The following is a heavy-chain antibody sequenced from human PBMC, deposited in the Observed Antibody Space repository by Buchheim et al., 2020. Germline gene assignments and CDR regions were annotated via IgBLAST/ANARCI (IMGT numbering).Heavy chain of an antibody. J-gene: IGHJ4*03. Sequence: EVLLLESGGGLVQPGASLRLSCVTSGFAFSTYGMSWVRQAPGKGLEWVSTIRGSGGGSYHADSVKGRFVISRDDSRGRVDMQMNSLRAEDTAIYYCAKFGGLGATRVGGPFDYFGQGAL. V-gene: IGHV3-23*01. D-gene: IGHD1-26*01. CDR1: GFAFSTYG. CDR2: IRGSGGGS. CDR3: AKFGGLGATRVGGPFDY.